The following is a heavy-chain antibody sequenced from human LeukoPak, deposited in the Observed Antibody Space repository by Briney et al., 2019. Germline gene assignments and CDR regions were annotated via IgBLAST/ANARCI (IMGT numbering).Heavy chain of an antibody. CDR1: GFSVSNNY. D-gene: IGHD3-16*01. J-gene: IGHJ4*02. Sequence: GGSLRLSCAASGFSVSNNYMTWVRQAPGKGLEWVSIIFIGVGTYYTDSVKGRFTISRDNSKNTLYLQMNSLGAEDTAVYYCVRASDGGYYFDFWGQGTLVTVSS. V-gene: IGHV3-66*01. CDR3: VRASDGGYYFDF. CDR2: IFIGVGT.